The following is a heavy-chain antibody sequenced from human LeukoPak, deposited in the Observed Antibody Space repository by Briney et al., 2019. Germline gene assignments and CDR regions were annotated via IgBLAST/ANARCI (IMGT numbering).Heavy chain of an antibody. CDR3: ARDPSYYDYAFDI. CDR2: IYHSGST. J-gene: IGHJ3*02. CDR1: GYSISSGYY. Sequence: SETLSLTCTVSGYSISSGYYWGWIWQPPGKGLEWIGSIYHSGSTYYNPSLKSRVTISVDTSKNQFSLKLSSVTAADTAVYYCARDPSYYDYAFDIWGQGTMVTVSS. D-gene: IGHD3-22*01. V-gene: IGHV4-38-2*02.